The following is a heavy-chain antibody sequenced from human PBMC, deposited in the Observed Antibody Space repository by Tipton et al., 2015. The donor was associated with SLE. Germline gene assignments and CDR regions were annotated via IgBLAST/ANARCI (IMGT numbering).Heavy chain of an antibody. CDR1: GGSISSYY. Sequence: LRLSCTVSGGSISSYYWSWIRQPPGKGLEWIGYIYYSGSTNYNPSLKSRVTISVDTPKNQFSLKLSSVTAADTAVYYCARATNWLLLYWGQGTLVTVSS. J-gene: IGHJ4*02. D-gene: IGHD3-9*01. V-gene: IGHV4-59*01. CDR2: IYYSGST. CDR3: ARATNWLLLY.